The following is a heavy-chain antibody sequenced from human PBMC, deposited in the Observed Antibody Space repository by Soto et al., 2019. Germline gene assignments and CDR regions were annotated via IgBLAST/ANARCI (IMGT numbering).Heavy chain of an antibody. CDR3: ATDFTARKLEPKSYLGYYYYYGMDV. CDR1: GYTLTELS. V-gene: IGHV1-24*01. Sequence: ASVKVSCKVSGYTLTELSMHWVRQAPGKGLEWMGGFDPEDGETIYAQKFQGRVTMTEDTSTDTAYMELSSLRSEDTAVYYCATDFTARKLEPKSYLGYYYYYGMDVSGPGTTATVSS. D-gene: IGHD1-1*01. CDR2: FDPEDGET. J-gene: IGHJ6*02.